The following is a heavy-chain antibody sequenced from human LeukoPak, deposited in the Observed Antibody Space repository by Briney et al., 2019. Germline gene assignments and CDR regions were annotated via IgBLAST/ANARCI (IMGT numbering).Heavy chain of an antibody. D-gene: IGHD3-10*01. CDR1: GFTFSRYT. CDR2: ISYDGSNK. Sequence: PGGSLRLSCAASGFTFSRYTMHWVRQAPGKGLEWVTVISYDGSNKYYADSVKGRFTISRDNSKNTLYLQMNSLRAEDTAVYYCARGVWLGEFFFTNYAMDVSGKGTTVTVSS. CDR3: ARGVWLGEFFFTNYAMDV. J-gene: IGHJ6*04. V-gene: IGHV3-30-3*01.